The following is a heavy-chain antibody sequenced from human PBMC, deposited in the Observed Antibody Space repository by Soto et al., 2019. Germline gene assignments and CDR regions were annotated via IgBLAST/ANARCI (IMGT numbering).Heavy chain of an antibody. J-gene: IGHJ4*02. CDR3: AKAYNYDFWSGRSNTGRQYYFDY. V-gene: IGHV3-53*01. CDR2: IGSGGST. CDR1: GFTVSSDY. D-gene: IGHD3-3*01. Sequence: PGGSLRLSCAVSGFTVSSDYMSWVRQAPGKGLEWVSVIGSGGSTYYADSVKGRFTISRDNSKNTLYLQMNSLRAEDTAVYYCAKAYNYDFWSGRSNTGRQYYFDYWGQGTLVTVSS.